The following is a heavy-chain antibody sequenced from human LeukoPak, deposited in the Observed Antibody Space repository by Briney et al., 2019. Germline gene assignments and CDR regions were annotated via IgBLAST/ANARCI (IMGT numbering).Heavy chain of an antibody. V-gene: IGHV6-1*01. CDR1: GDSVSSNNAA. J-gene: IGHJ4*02. CDR3: ARVSVTTLEN. CDR2: TYYRSQWYN. Sequence: SQTPSLTCAISGDSVSSNNAAWNWIRPSPSRGLEWLGRTYYRSQWYNDYAVSVKGRITINPDTSKNQFSLHLNSVTPEDTAVYYCARVSVTTLENWGQGTLVTVSS. D-gene: IGHD4-17*01.